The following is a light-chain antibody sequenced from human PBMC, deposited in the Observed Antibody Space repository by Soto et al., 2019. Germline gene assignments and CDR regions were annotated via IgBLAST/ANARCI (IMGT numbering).Light chain of an antibody. J-gene: IGKJ4*01. CDR3: QQTYSAPLT. CDR2: HTS. Sequence: DIQMTQSPSSLSASVGDRVTITCRASQSITTYFNWYKQKPGKAPKIMSYHTSSLPTGVPSRFSGSGSGTEFTLTVSSVQPEDFATYYCQQTYSAPLTFGGGTKVDIK. CDR1: QSITTY. V-gene: IGKV1-39*01.